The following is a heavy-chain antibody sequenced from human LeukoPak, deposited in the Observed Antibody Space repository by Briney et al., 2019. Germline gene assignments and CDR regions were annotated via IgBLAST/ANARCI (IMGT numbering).Heavy chain of an antibody. D-gene: IGHD6-25*01. CDR1: GFTFSSYW. Sequence: PGGSLRLSCAASGFTFSSYWMSWVRQAPGKGLEWIGYVHHTGSRSYNPSLKSRVTISLDRDKSQFSLKLTSVTAADTAVYYCARERATSGRCRFDFWGQGALVTVSS. CDR2: VHHTGSR. CDR3: ARERATSGRCRFDF. J-gene: IGHJ4*02. V-gene: IGHV4-59*01.